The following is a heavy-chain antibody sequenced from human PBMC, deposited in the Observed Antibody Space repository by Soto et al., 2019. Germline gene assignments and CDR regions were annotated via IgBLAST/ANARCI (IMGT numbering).Heavy chain of an antibody. J-gene: IGHJ6*04. CDR2: LYDSGST. CDR1: GGSISSGGYY. CDR3: ARDSVDYYFWSGPEDV. Sequence: QVQLQESGPGLVKPSQTLSLTCTVSGGSISSGGYYWSWIRQQPGKGLDWNGYLYDSGSTYYNPYLRIRITIDVATSQYHFSLKLSSVADPDKSFCDCARDSVDYYFWSGPEDVWGKGTTVTVSS. V-gene: IGHV4-31*03. D-gene: IGHD3-3*01.